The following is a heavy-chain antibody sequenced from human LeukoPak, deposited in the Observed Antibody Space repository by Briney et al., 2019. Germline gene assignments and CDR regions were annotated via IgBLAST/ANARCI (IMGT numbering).Heavy chain of an antibody. CDR1: GFTSSSYA. D-gene: IGHD3-10*01. CDR2: ISGSGGST. CDR3: AKSGGLSGSGRLGMDV. J-gene: IGHJ6*02. Sequence: GGSLRLSCAASGFTSSSYAMSWDRQAPGKGLEWVSAISGSGGSTYYADSVKGRFTISRDNSINTLYLQMSSLRAEDAAVYYCAKSGGLSGSGRLGMDVWGQGTTVTVSS. V-gene: IGHV3-23*01.